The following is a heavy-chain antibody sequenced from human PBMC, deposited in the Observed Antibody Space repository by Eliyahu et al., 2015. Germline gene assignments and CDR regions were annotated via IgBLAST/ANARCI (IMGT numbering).Heavy chain of an antibody. CDR2: ISGSGGST. V-gene: IGHV3-23*01. Sequence: EVQLLESGGGLVQPGGSLRXXCAASGFTFSSYAMSWVRQAPGKGLXWVSAISGSGGSTYYADSVKGRFTISRDNSKNTLYLQMNSLRAEDTAVYYCAKVPAGWRTPDFDYWGQGTLVTVSS. CDR1: GFTFSSYA. D-gene: IGHD3-3*01. J-gene: IGHJ4*02. CDR3: AKVPAGWRTPDFDY.